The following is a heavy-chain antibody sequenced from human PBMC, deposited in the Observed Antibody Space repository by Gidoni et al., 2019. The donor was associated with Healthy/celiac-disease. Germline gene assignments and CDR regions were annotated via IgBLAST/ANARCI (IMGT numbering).Heavy chain of an antibody. CDR3: ASSPSYYYDSSGYYQFDY. J-gene: IGHJ4*02. V-gene: IGHV1-69*04. CDR1: GGTFSSYA. CDR2: IIPILGIA. D-gene: IGHD3-22*01. Sequence: QVQLVQSGAEVKKPGSSVKVSCKASGGTFSSYAISWVRQAPGQGLEWMGRIIPILGIANYAQKFQGRVTITADKSTSTAYMELSSLRSEDTAVYYCASSPSYYYDSSGYYQFDYWGQGTLVTVSS.